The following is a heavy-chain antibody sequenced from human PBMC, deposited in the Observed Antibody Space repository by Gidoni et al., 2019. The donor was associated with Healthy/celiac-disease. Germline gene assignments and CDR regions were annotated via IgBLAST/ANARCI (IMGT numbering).Heavy chain of an antibody. CDR1: GGSISSYY. CDR3: ARVGARDGYNFDAFDI. J-gene: IGHJ3*02. V-gene: IGHV4-59*01. CDR2: IYYSGST. Sequence: QVQLQESGPGLVKPSETLSLTCTVSGGSISSYYWSWIRQPPGKGLEWIGYIYYSGSTNYNPSLKSRVTISVDTSKNQFSLKLSSVTAADTAVYYCARVGARDGYNFDAFDIWGQGTMVTVSS. D-gene: IGHD5-12*01.